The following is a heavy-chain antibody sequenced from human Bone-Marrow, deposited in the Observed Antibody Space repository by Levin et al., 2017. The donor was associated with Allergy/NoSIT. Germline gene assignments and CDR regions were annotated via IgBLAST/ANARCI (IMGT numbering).Heavy chain of an antibody. CDR2: ISYDGNYK. J-gene: IGHJ4*02. CDR3: AKDSGSSSWWTHFDS. CDR1: GFTFSKYG. V-gene: IGHV3-30*18. D-gene: IGHD6-13*01. Sequence: GESLKISCVASGFTFSKYGMNWVRQAPGQGLEWVAVISYDGNYKYYVDSVKGRFTISRDNAKSTMYLQMNSLRPGDMAVDYCAKDSGSSSWWTHFDSWGQGTLVSVSS.